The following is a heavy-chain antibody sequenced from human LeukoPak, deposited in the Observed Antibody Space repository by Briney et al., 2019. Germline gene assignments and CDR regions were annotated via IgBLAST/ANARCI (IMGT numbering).Heavy chain of an antibody. CDR3: AKVTSSWNYFDY. D-gene: IGHD6-13*01. Sequence: GGSLRLSCAASQFSVSTSYMSWVRQAPGKGLEWVSVMYSGGSSYNADSVKGQFTISRDNSKNTLYLQMNSLRAEDTAVYYCAKVTSSWNYFDYWGQGAPVTVSS. CDR2: MYSGGSS. J-gene: IGHJ4*02. CDR1: QFSVSTSY. V-gene: IGHV3-53*01.